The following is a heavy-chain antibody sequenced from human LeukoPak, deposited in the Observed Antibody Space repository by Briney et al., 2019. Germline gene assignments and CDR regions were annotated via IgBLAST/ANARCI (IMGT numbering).Heavy chain of an antibody. Sequence: SETPSLTCTVSGGSISSYYWSWIRQPPGKELEWIGYIFYNGSTNYSPSLKSRVTISVDTSQNQFSLKLTSATAADTAVYYCARARYYYDNSVYPAVRFDFWGQGILVTVS. CDR1: GGSISSYY. V-gene: IGHV4-59*01. J-gene: IGHJ4*02. CDR3: ARARYYYDNSVYPAVRFDF. D-gene: IGHD3-22*01. CDR2: IFYNGST.